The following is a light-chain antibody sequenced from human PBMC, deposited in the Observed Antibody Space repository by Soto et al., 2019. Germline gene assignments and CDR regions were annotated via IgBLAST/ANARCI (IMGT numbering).Light chain of an antibody. V-gene: IGLV2-8*01. CDR2: EVN. CDR3: SSYAGSSNV. J-gene: IGLJ1*01. CDR1: SSDVGGYNY. Sequence: QSVLTQPPSASGSPGQSVAIPCTGTSSDVGGYNYVSWYQQHPGKAPKLMIYEVNKRPSGVPDRFSGSKSGNTASLTVSGLQAEDEADYYCSSYAGSSNVFGTGTKLTVL.